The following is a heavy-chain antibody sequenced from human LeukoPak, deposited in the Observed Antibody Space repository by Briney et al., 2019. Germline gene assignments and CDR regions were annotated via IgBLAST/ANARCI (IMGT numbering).Heavy chain of an antibody. Sequence: SETLSLTCTVSGDSISGFSWTWIRQPRGKRLEWIGYLDYSGSTNYNPSLKSRVTISVDTSKNQLSLNLNSVTAADTAVYYCARGGGGFGYWGQGTLVTVSS. J-gene: IGHJ4*02. D-gene: IGHD2-15*01. CDR1: GDSISGFS. CDR2: LDYSGST. V-gene: IGHV4-59*01. CDR3: ARGGGGFGY.